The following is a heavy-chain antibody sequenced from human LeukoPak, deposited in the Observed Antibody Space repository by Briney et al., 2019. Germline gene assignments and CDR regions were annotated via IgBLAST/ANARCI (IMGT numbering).Heavy chain of an antibody. D-gene: IGHD2-2*02. CDR3: ARYTPYYYYYGMDV. CDR2: ISAYNGNT. Sequence: ASVKVSCKASGYTFTSYGISWVRQAPGQGLEWMGWISAYNGNTNYAQKLQGRVTMTTDTSTSTAYMELRSLRSDDTAVYYCARYTPYYYYYGMDVWGQGTTVTVSS. CDR1: GYTFTSYG. V-gene: IGHV1-18*01. J-gene: IGHJ6*02.